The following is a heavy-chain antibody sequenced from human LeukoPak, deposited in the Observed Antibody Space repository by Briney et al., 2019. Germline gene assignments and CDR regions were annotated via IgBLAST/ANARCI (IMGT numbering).Heavy chain of an antibody. CDR1: GGSFSGYY. CDR2: INHSGST. CDR3: ARGRQLWLRRYFDY. V-gene: IGHV4-34*01. J-gene: IGHJ4*02. D-gene: IGHD5-18*01. Sequence: PSETLSLTCAVYGGSFSGYYWSWIRKPPGKGLEWIGEINHSGSTNYNPSLKSRVTISVDTSKNQFSLKLSSVTAADTAVYYCARGRQLWLRRYFDYWGQGTLVTVSS.